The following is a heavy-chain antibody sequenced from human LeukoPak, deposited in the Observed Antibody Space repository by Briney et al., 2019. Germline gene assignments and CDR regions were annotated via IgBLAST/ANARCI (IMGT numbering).Heavy chain of an antibody. V-gene: IGHV1-3*01. CDR2: INAGNGNT. D-gene: IGHD3-10*01. CDR1: GYTFTSYA. J-gene: IGHJ5*02. Sequence: GASVKVSCKASGYTFTSYAMHWVRQAPGQRLKWMGWINAGNGNTKYSQKFQGRVTITRDTSASTAYMELSSLRSEDTAVYYCARAPITMVRGSWFDPWGQGTLVTVSS. CDR3: ARAPITMVRGSWFDP.